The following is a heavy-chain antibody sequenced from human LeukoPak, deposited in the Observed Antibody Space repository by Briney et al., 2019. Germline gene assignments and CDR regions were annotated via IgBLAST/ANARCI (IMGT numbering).Heavy chain of an antibody. D-gene: IGHD2-21*02. CDR1: GGSISSGGYS. J-gene: IGHJ5*02. Sequence: PSQTLSLTCAVSGGSISSGGYSWSWIRQPPGKGLEWIGYIYHSGSTYYNPSLKSRVTVSVDRSKNQFSLKLSSVTAADTAVYYCARGRYCGGDCYSPWGQGTLVTVSS. CDR2: IYHSGST. V-gene: IGHV4-30-2*01. CDR3: ARGRYCGGDCYSP.